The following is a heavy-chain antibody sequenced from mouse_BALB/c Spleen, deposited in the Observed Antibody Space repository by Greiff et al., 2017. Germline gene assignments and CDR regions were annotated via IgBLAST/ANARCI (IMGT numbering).Heavy chain of an antibody. V-gene: IGHV14-4*02. D-gene: IGHD1-1*01. CDR1: GFNIKDYY. J-gene: IGHJ2*01. CDR3: NAYYYGSQVPDY. Sequence: EVQLVESGAELVRSGASVKLSCTASGFNIKDYYMHWVKQRPEQGLEWIGWIDPENGDTEYAPKFQGKATMTADTSSNTAYLQLSSLTSEDTAVYYCNAYYYGSQVPDYWGQGTTLTVSS. CDR2: IDPENGDT.